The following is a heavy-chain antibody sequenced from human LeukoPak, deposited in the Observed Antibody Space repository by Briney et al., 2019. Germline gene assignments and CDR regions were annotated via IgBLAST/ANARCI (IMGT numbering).Heavy chain of an antibody. V-gene: IGHV3-23*01. Sequence: SGGSLRLSCAASGFTFSSYAMSWVRQAPGKGLEWVSAISGSAGSTYYADSVKGRFTISRDNSKNTLYLQMNSLRAEDTAVYYCAKDNERVVRGVMGTFDYWGQGTLVTVSS. CDR1: GFTFSSYA. D-gene: IGHD3-10*01. J-gene: IGHJ4*02. CDR2: ISGSAGST. CDR3: AKDNERVVRGVMGTFDY.